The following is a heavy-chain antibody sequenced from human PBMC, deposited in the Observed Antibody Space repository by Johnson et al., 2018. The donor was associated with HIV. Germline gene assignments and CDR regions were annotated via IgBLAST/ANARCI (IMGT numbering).Heavy chain of an antibody. D-gene: IGHD2-2*01. CDR2: INHDGGGK. Sequence: VQLVESGGGLVQPGGSLRLSCAASGFAFTTYYMGWVRQAPGKGLEWVAKINHDGGGKLYVDSVKGRFTISSDNAKNTLYLQMHNLGAEDTAMYYCGSSPSWNACDIWGQGTMVTVSS. CDR1: GFAFTTYY. J-gene: IGHJ3*02. V-gene: IGHV3-7*05. CDR3: GSSPSWNACDI.